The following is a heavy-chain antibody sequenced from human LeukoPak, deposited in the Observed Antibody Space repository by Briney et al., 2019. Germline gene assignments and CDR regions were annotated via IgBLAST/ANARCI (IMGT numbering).Heavy chain of an antibody. CDR1: SGSISTSNYY. Sequence: PSETLSLTRTVSSGSISTSNYYWGWVRQPPGKALEWIGNIFYSGSTYYSPSLKSRVTISGDTPKNQFSLKLSSVTAADTAVYYCVRRAGSGSTKVFDIWGQGTMVTVSS. CDR3: VRRAGSGSTKVFDI. D-gene: IGHD3-10*01. CDR2: IFYSGST. V-gene: IGHV4-39*01. J-gene: IGHJ3*02.